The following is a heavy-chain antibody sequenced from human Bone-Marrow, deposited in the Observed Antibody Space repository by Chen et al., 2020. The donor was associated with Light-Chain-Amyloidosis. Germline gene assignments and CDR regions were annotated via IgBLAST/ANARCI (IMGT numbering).Heavy chain of an antibody. CDR3: ARAPVDTSMVPNFFDY. V-gene: IGHV4-4*02. CDR2: TYQSWST. CDR1: GGPISSSNW. D-gene: IGHD5-18*01. Sequence: QVQLQESGPGLVKPSGTLSLTCAVSGGPISSSNWWIWVGQPPGKGLEWIGETYQSWSTNYNPSLKSRVTISVDKSNNQFSLKLSSVTAADTAVYYCARAPVDTSMVPNFFDYWGQGTLVSVSS. J-gene: IGHJ4*02.